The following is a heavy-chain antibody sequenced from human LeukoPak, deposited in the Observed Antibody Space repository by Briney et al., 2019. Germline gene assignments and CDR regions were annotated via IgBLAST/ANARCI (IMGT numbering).Heavy chain of an antibody. J-gene: IGHJ4*02. Sequence: GGSLRLSCAASGFIFSDYDMHWVRQARGKGLEWVSAIGTAGDTYYTGSVKGRFTISRENAKNSLYLQMSSLRAGDTAVYYCARVAKERVGGVYYFAYWGQGTLVTVSS. CDR1: GFIFSDYD. V-gene: IGHV3-13*01. CDR2: IGTAGDT. CDR3: ARVAKERVGGVYYFAY. D-gene: IGHD1-1*01.